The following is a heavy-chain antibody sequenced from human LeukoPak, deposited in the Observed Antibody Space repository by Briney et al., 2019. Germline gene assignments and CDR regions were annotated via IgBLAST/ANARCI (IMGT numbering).Heavy chain of an antibody. D-gene: IGHD6-19*01. CDR1: GGSISSSSYY. Sequence: SETLSLTCTVSGGSISSSSYYWGWIRQPPGKGLEWIGSIYYSGSTYYNPSLKSRVTISVDTSKNQFSLKLSSVTAADTAVYYCARDSYRAVAGQLYYYYYMDVWGKGTTVTISS. CDR3: ARDSYRAVAGQLYYYYYMDV. CDR2: IYYSGST. V-gene: IGHV4-39*07. J-gene: IGHJ6*03.